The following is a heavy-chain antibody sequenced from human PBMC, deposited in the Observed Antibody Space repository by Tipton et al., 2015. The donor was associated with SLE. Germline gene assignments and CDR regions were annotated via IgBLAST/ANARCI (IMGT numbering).Heavy chain of an antibody. J-gene: IGHJ6*02. CDR2: IYSGGST. D-gene: IGHD3-3*01. V-gene: IGHV3-23*03. CDR3: AKDLLFPLYGMDA. CDR1: GFTFSSYA. Sequence: QLVQSGGGLVQPGGSLRLSCAASGFTFSSYAMSWVRQAPGKGLEWVSVIYSGGSTYYADSVKGRFTISRDNSKNTVYLQMNSLRPEDTAVYYCAKDLLFPLYGMDAWGRGTTVTVSS.